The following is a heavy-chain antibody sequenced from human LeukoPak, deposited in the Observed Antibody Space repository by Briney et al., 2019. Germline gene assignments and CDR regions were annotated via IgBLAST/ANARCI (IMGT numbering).Heavy chain of an antibody. CDR3: AKARFTVTNYFDY. Sequence: PGGSLRLSCAASGFTFSSYAMTWVRQAPGKGLEWVSTISGSGGSAYYADSVKGRFTISRDNSKNTLYLQMNSLRAEDTAVYYCAKARFTVTNYFDYWGQGTLVTVSS. CDR2: ISGSGGSA. J-gene: IGHJ4*02. D-gene: IGHD4-17*01. CDR1: GFTFSSYA. V-gene: IGHV3-23*01.